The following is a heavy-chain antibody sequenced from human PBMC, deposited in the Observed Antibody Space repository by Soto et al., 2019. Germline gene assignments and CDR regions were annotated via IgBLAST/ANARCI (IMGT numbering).Heavy chain of an antibody. CDR2: ISSSGSTI. CDR1: GFTFSSYE. Sequence: GGSLRLSCAASGFTFSSYEMNWVRQAPGEGLEWVSYISSSGSTIYYADSVKGRFTISRDNAKNSLYLQMNSLRAEDTAVYYCARQPHGTAKSFDYWGQGTLVTVSS. J-gene: IGHJ4*02. V-gene: IGHV3-48*03. CDR3: ARQPHGTAKSFDY. D-gene: IGHD1-1*01.